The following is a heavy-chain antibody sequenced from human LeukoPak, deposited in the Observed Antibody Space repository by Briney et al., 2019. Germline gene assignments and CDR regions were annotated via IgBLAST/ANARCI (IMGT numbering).Heavy chain of an antibody. V-gene: IGHV1-2*06. CDR2: INPNSGGT. D-gene: IGHD6-19*01. Sequence: GASVKVSCKASGYTFTGYYMHWMRQAPGQGLEWMGRINPNSGGTNYAQKFQGRVTMTRDTSISTAYMELSRLRSDDTAVYYCARGKYSSGWYGDRDYWGQGTLVTVSS. J-gene: IGHJ4*02. CDR1: GYTFTGYY. CDR3: ARGKYSSGWYGDRDY.